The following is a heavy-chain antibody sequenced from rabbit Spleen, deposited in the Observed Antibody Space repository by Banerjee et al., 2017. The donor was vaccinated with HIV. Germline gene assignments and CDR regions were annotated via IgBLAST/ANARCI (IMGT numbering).Heavy chain of an antibody. CDR2: MAAGSSGST. Sequence: QSLEESGGDLVKPGASLTLTCTASGFSISSSYWIYWVRQAPGKGLEWIAGMAAGSSGSTRYASWAKGRFTISKTSSTTVTLQMTSLTAADTATYFCARDSASSFSSYGMDLWGQGPWSPS. CDR3: ARDSASSFSSYGMDL. V-gene: IGHV1S40*01. J-gene: IGHJ6*01. CDR1: GFSISSSYW. D-gene: IGHD8-1*01.